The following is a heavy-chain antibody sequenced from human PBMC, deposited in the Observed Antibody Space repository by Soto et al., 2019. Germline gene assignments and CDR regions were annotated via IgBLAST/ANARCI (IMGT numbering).Heavy chain of an antibody. D-gene: IGHD4-17*01. CDR2: ISYDGSNK. CDR1: GFTFSSYA. CDR3: ARRDDYGDYSVRLDY. J-gene: IGHJ4*02. Sequence: QVQLVESGGGVVQPGRSLRLSCAASGFTFSSYAMHWVRQAPGKGLEWVAVISYDGSNKYHADSVKGRFTISRDNSXXTLYLQMNSLRAEDTAVYYCARRDDYGDYSVRLDYWGQGTLVTVSS. V-gene: IGHV3-30-3*01.